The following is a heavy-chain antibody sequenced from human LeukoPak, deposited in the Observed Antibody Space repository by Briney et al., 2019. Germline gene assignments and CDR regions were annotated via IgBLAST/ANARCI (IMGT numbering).Heavy chain of an antibody. D-gene: IGHD6-13*01. V-gene: IGHV4-34*01. Sequence: SETLSLTCAVYDGSFNDYYWSWIRQPPGKGLEWIGEINHSGSTNYNPSLKSRVTISVDTSKNQFSLRLSSVTAADTAVYYCARVASYGYQQQLVHYYYYYMDVWGKGTTVTVSS. CDR1: DGSFNDYY. CDR3: ARVASYGYQQQLVHYYYYYMDV. J-gene: IGHJ6*03. CDR2: INHSGST.